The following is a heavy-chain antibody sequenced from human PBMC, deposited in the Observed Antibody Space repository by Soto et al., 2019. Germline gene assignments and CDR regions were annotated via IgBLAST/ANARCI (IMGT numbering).Heavy chain of an antibody. CDR3: ATEPIYYNDGSGYYPLGH. D-gene: IGHD3-22*01. V-gene: IGHV1-18*04. CDR2: ISAHNGDT. J-gene: IGHJ4*02. Sequence: ASVKVSCKASGYSFATYGFSWVRQAPGQGLECVGWISAHNGDTHYSQKLQGRVTLTTDTSTNTGYMELRSLTSDDTAVYFCATEPIYYNDGSGYYPLGHCGQGTLVTVSS. CDR1: GYSFATYG.